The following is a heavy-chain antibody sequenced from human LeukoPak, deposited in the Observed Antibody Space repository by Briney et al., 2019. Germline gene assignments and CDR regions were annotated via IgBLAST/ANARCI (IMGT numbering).Heavy chain of an antibody. CDR1: GGSISSYY. CDR2: IYYSGST. D-gene: IGHD6-13*01. Sequence: SETLSLTCTVSGGSISSYYWSWIRQPPGKGLEWIGYIYYSGSTNYNPSLKSRVTISVDTSKNQFSLKLSSVTAADTAVYYCARVAAAAGDFDYWGQGTLVTVSS. V-gene: IGHV4-59*01. J-gene: IGHJ4*02. CDR3: ARVAAAAGDFDY.